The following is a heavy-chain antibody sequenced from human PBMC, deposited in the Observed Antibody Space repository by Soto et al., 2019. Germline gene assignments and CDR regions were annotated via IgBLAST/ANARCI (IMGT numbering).Heavy chain of an antibody. V-gene: IGHV1-69*01. CDR1: GGTFSSYA. J-gene: IGHJ6*02. D-gene: IGHD6-13*01. Sequence: QVQLVQSGAEVKKPGSSVKVSCKASGGTFSSYAISWVRQAPGQGLEWMGGIIPIFGTANYAQKFQGRVTITADESTSTAYLDLSSLISEDTAGYYCAIGRMDSSSWYGPRYGMDVWGQGTTVTVSS. CDR2: IIPIFGTA. CDR3: AIGRMDSSSWYGPRYGMDV.